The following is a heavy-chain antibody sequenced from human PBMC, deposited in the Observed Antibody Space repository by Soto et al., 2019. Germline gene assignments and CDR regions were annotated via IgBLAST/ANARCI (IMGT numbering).Heavy chain of an antibody. J-gene: IGHJ4*02. CDR1: GGTSTRYA. D-gene: IGHD3-3*01. Sequence: QERLVQSGAEVRKPGSSVKVSCKVTGGTSTRYAINWVRQAPGQGLEWMGGIVPMFGTSKYAQKVQGRVTITADTSTNIAYMELRSLRSEDTAVYYCNRGSEYDFWSGYLWGQGTRVSVSS. CDR3: NRGSEYDFWSGYL. CDR2: IVPMFGTS. V-gene: IGHV1-69*06.